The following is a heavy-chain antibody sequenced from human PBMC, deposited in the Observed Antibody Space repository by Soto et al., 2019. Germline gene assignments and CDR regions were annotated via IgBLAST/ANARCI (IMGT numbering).Heavy chain of an antibody. Sequence: PSGTLSLTCSVSGASVTSGDYYWNWIRQTPGTGLEWLGYMHDSGTTSYNPSLKSRVTISRDTSKNQFSLKLTSVSAADTAVYFCARGGLYDLWSGLFDWGQGIRVTVSS. CDR1: GASVTSGDYY. J-gene: IGHJ4*02. CDR3: ARGGLYDLWSGLFD. D-gene: IGHD3-3*01. V-gene: IGHV4-30-4*01. CDR2: MHDSGTT.